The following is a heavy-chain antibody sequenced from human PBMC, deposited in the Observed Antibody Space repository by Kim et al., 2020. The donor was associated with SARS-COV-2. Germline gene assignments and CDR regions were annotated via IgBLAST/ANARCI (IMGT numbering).Heavy chain of an antibody. J-gene: IGHJ4*02. CDR1: GFTLSNNA. D-gene: IGHD6-19*01. Sequence: GGSLRLSCAVSGFTLSNNAMSWVRQAPGRGLEWVSTIHPRAETTYYADSVNGRFTIYRDSSNHTLYLQLNSLRADYTAVYYCAKDRGGSGWPVFDYWGQGTLVTVSS. CDR3: AKDRGGSGWPVFDY. CDR2: IHPRAETT. V-gene: IGHV3-23*01.